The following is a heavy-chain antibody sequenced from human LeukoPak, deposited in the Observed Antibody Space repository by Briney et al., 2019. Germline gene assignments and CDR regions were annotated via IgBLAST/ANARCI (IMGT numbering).Heavy chain of an antibody. Sequence: ASVKVSCKASGYTFTSYGISWVRQAPGQGLEGMGWISPYNGNTNYAQKLQGRVTMTTDTSTSTADMALRSLRSDDTAVYYCARDTELITMVRGVITTLFQLWGQGTLVTVSA. CDR2: ISPYNGNT. CDR3: ARDTELITMVRGVITTLFQL. V-gene: IGHV1-18*01. J-gene: IGHJ1*01. CDR1: GYTFTSYG. D-gene: IGHD3-10*01.